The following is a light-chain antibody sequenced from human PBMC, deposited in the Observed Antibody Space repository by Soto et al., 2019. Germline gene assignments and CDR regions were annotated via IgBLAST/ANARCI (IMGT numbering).Light chain of an antibody. CDR2: EGS. J-gene: IGLJ1*01. V-gene: IGLV2-23*01. CDR3: CSYAGSSYV. CDR1: SSDIGGYDY. Sequence: QSVLTQPASMSASPGQSITISCTGTSSDIGGYDYVSWYQHHPGKAPKLIIYEGSKRPSGVSNRFSGSKSGNTASLTISGLQAEDEADYYCCSYAGSSYVFGTGTKLTVL.